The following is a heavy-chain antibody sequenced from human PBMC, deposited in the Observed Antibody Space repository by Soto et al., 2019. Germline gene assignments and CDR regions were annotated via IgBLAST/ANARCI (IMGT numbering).Heavy chain of an antibody. D-gene: IGHD6-13*01. CDR2: INPNSGGT. V-gene: IGHV1-2*04. J-gene: IGHJ6*02. CDR1: GYTFTGYY. CDR3: ATQLGAGYSSSVPNYYYYYGMDV. Sequence: ASVKVSCKASGYTFTGYYMHWVRQAPGQGLEWMGWINPNSGGTNYAQKFQGWVTMTRDTSISTAYMELSRLRSDDTAVYYCATQLGAGYSSSVPNYYYYYGMDVWAQGNTVTVS.